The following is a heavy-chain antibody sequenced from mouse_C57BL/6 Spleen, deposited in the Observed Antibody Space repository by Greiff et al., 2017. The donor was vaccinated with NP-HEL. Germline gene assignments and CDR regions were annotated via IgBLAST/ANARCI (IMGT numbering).Heavy chain of an antibody. Sequence: VQLQQPGAELVKPGASVKMSCKASGYTFTSYWITWVKQRPGQGLEWIGDIYPGSGSTNYNEKFKSKATLTVDTSSSTAYMQLSSLTSEDSAVYYCARRTVVAPDYFDYWGQGTTLTVSS. J-gene: IGHJ2*01. D-gene: IGHD1-1*01. CDR1: GYTFTSYW. CDR2: IYPGSGST. CDR3: ARRTVVAPDYFDY. V-gene: IGHV1-55*01.